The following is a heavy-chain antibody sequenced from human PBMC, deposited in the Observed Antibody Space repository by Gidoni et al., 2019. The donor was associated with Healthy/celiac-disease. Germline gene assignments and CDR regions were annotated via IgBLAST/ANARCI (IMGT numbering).Heavy chain of an antibody. V-gene: IGHV3-48*03. CDR3: ARERAYYYDSSGYSWEDY. CDR2: ISSSGSTI. CDR1: GFTFSSYE. D-gene: IGHD3-22*01. J-gene: IGHJ4*02. Sequence: EVQLVESGGGLVQPGGSLRLSCAASGFTFSSYEMNWVRQAPGKGLEWVSYISSSGSTIYYADSVKGRFTISRDNAKNSLYLQMNSLRAEDTAVYYCARERAYYYDSSGYSWEDYWGQGTLVTVSS.